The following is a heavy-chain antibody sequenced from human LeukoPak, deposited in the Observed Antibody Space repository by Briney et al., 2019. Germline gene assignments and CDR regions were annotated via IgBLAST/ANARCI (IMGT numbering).Heavy chain of an antibody. CDR3: ARDQGLTAPPPYGLDV. CDR1: GGTFSSSA. J-gene: IGHJ6*02. CDR2: IIPVLNIT. Sequence: SVKVSCKTSGGTFSSSAITWVRQTPGQGLEWMGRIIPVLNITRYTQKFQGRVTITADTSTSTVYMELSSLRSEETAVYYCARDQGLTAPPPYGLDVWGQGTTVIVSS. D-gene: IGHD5-18*01. V-gene: IGHV1-69*04.